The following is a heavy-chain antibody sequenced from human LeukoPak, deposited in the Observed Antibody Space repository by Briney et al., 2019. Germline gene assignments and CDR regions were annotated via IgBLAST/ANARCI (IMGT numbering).Heavy chain of an antibody. Sequence: PSETLSLTCTISGDSFNSSSYYWGWIRQPPGKGLEWIGSIYYSGNTYYTPSLKSRVTISLDTSKNQFSLRLSSVTAADTAVYYCARHNGYSFGRQDYWGQGTLVTVSS. CDR2: IYYSGNT. CDR3: ARHNGYSFGRQDY. D-gene: IGHD5-18*01. V-gene: IGHV4-39*01. J-gene: IGHJ4*02. CDR1: GDSFNSSSYY.